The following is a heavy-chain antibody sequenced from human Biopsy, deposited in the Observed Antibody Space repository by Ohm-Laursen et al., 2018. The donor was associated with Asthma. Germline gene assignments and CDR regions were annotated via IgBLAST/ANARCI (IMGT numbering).Heavy chain of an antibody. Sequence: ASVKASCKSLGGTFNTYVIGWVRRAPGQGLEWIGGINSVFGTTTYPQKLQDRVTITADDSTSTVYMELSSLRSEDTAVYYCARKAGSCISRTCYSLDFWGQGTLVTVSS. CDR1: GGTFNTYV. D-gene: IGHD2-2*01. CDR2: INSVFGTT. CDR3: ARKAGSCISRTCYSLDF. V-gene: IGHV1-69*13. J-gene: IGHJ4*02.